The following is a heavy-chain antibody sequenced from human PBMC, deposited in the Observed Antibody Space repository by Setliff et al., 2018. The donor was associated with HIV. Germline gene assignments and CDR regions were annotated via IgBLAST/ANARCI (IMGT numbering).Heavy chain of an antibody. CDR1: GGSITSHY. D-gene: IGHD2-2*01. Sequence: PSETLSLTCSISGGSITSHYWNWIRQPPGKGLEWIGSINYSGITNYNPSLRGLVSISVDTSKSQISLRLNSVSAADTAVYYCARDPGGLYCTSSSCQGGCFDPWGQGALVTVS. CDR2: INYSGIT. V-gene: IGHV4-59*11. CDR3: ARDPGGLYCTSSSCQGGCFDP. J-gene: IGHJ5*02.